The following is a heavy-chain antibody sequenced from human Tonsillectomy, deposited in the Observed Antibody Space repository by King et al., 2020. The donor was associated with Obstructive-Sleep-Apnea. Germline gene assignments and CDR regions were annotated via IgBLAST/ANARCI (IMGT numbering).Heavy chain of an antibody. CDR1: GFTFSNYG. J-gene: IGHJ6*02. CDR3: AKEGRGYYGMDV. CDR2: ISYDGSNK. Sequence: VQLVESGGGVVQPGRSLRLSCAASGFTFSNYGMHWVRQAPGKGLEWVAVISYDGSNKYYADSVKGRFTISRDNSKNTLYLQMNSLRAEDTAVYYCAKEGRGYYGMDVWGQGTTVTVSS. V-gene: IGHV3-30*18. D-gene: IGHD3-10*01.